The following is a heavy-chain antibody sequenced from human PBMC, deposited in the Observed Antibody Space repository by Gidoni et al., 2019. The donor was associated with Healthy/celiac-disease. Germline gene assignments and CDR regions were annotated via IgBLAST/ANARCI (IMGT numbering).Heavy chain of an antibody. Sequence: EVQLLESGGGLVQPGGSLSLSCAASGFTFSSYAMSWVRQAPGKGLEWVSAMRGSGGSTYYADSVKGRLTISRDNSKNTLYLQMNSLRAEDTAVYYCAKYCSSTSCYSESSDHWGQGTLVTVSS. J-gene: IGHJ4*02. CDR1: GFTFSSYA. CDR3: AKYCSSTSCYSESSDH. CDR2: MRGSGGST. D-gene: IGHD2-2*02. V-gene: IGHV3-23*01.